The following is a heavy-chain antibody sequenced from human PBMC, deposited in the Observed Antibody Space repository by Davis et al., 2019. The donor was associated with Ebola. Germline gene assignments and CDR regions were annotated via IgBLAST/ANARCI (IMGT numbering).Heavy chain of an antibody. CDR2: ISAYNGNT. V-gene: IGHV1-18*04. CDR1: GYTLTSYG. Sequence: ASVKVSCKASGYTLTSYGISWVRQAPGQGLEWMGWISAYNGNTNYAQKLQGRVTMTTDTSTSTAYMELRSLRSDDTAVYYCARDLVMTTVSPGGYWGQGTLVTVSS. J-gene: IGHJ4*02. D-gene: IGHD4-17*01. CDR3: ARDLVMTTVSPGGY.